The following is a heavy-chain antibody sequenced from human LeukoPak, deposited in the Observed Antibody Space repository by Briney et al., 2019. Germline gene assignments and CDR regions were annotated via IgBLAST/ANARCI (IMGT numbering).Heavy chain of an antibody. Sequence: GASVKVSCKASGYTFTSYYMHWVRQAPGQGLEWMGIINPSGGSTSYAQKFQGRVTMTRDMSTSTVYMELSSLRSEDTAVYYCASSPGYCSSTSCYRYYYMDVWGKGTTVTISS. CDR2: INPSGGST. V-gene: IGHV1-46*01. CDR3: ASSPGYCSSTSCYRYYYMDV. CDR1: GYTFTSYY. D-gene: IGHD2-2*03. J-gene: IGHJ6*03.